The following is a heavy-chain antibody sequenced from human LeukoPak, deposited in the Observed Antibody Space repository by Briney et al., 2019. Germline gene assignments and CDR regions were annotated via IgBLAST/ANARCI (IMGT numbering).Heavy chain of an antibody. Sequence: PGGSLRLSCAASGLNVNSNSLTWVRQGPGKGLEWLSVLHSGGITHYADSVHGRFTISRDSSKNTVYLHMNSLRAEDTAVYYCARQRCTSSTCHDDSFDIWGQGTMVTVSS. CDR2: LHSGGIT. D-gene: IGHD2-2*01. J-gene: IGHJ3*02. CDR3: ARQRCTSSTCHDDSFDI. CDR1: GLNVNSNS. V-gene: IGHV3-53*01.